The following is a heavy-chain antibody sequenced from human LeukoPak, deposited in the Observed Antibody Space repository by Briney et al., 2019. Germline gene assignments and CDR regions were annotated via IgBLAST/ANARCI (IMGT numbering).Heavy chain of an antibody. Sequence: ASVKVSCKASGYTLTSYGLRWVRPAPGQGRDGMGWISGYNGNTNYAQNLQGRVTMTIDTSTSTAYMELRSLRSDDTAVYYCARDPAFRGAQMEYWGQGTLVTVSS. CDR1: GYTLTSYG. CDR2: ISGYNGNT. J-gene: IGHJ4*02. D-gene: IGHD3-10*01. CDR3: ARDPAFRGAQMEY. V-gene: IGHV1-18*01.